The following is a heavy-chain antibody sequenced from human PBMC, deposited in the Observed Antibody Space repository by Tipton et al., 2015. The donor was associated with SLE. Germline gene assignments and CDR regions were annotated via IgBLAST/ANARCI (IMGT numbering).Heavy chain of an antibody. D-gene: IGHD2-15*01. CDR2: ISNSSSYI. V-gene: IGHV3-21*01. CDR1: GFTFSSYS. J-gene: IGHJ6*02. CDR3: AREADRDYYYYGMDV. Sequence: SLRLSCAASGFTFSSYSMNWVRQAPGKGLEWVSSISNSSSYIYYADSVKGRFTISRDNAKNSLYLQMNSLRAEDTAVYYCAREADRDYYYYGMDVWGQGTTVTVSS.